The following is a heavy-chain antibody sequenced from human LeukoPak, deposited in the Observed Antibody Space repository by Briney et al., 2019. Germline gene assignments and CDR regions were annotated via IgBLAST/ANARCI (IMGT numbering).Heavy chain of an antibody. CDR3: VRSSGWYGEDWFDP. D-gene: IGHD6-19*01. V-gene: IGHV1-2*02. J-gene: IGHJ5*02. CDR2: VNPHSGGT. Sequence: ASVKVSCKASGYTFTDYYIHWVRQAPGQGLEWMGWVNPHSGGTNYAQKFQGRVTMTEDTSTDTAYMELSSLRSEDTAVYYCVRSSGWYGEDWFDPWGQGTQVTVSS. CDR1: GYTFTDYY.